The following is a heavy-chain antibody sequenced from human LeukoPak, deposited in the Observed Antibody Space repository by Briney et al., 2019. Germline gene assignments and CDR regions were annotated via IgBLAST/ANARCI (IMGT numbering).Heavy chain of an antibody. Sequence: GESLKISCMGSGYIFTSYWIGWVRQKPRKGLEWMGIIYPGDSDTRYSPSFKGQVTISADKFISTAYLEWSSLTASDTALYYCAKSPYSSSSDAFDIWGQGTMVSVSS. J-gene: IGHJ3*02. D-gene: IGHD6-6*01. CDR3: AKSPYSSSSDAFDI. CDR1: GYIFTSYW. V-gene: IGHV5-51*01. CDR2: IYPGDSDT.